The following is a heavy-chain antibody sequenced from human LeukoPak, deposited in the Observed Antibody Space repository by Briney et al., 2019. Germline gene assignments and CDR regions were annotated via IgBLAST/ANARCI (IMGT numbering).Heavy chain of an antibody. J-gene: IGHJ4*02. CDR2: ISSSSSTI. D-gene: IGHD2-15*01. CDR3: ARDLRVAAY. V-gene: IGHV3-48*01. Sequence: PGGSLRLSCAASGFTFSSYSMNWVRQAPGKGLERVSYISSSSSTIYYADSVKGRFTISRDNAKNSLYLQMNSLRAEDTAVYYCARDLRVAAYWGQGTLVTVSS. CDR1: GFTFSSYS.